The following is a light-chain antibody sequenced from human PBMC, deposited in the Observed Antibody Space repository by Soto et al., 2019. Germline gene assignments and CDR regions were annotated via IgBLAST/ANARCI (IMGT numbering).Light chain of an antibody. CDR1: TSNLGAGYD. J-gene: IGLJ1*01. CDR2: DNT. CDR3: QSYDNSLRAYV. V-gene: IGLV1-40*03. Sequence: QSVLTQPASVSGAPGQTVSISCTGTTSNLGAGYDVHWYQHLPGTAPTILIFDNTNRPSGAPDRFSGSKSGASASLAISGLQSEDEADYYCQSYDNSLRAYVFGPGTKVTVL.